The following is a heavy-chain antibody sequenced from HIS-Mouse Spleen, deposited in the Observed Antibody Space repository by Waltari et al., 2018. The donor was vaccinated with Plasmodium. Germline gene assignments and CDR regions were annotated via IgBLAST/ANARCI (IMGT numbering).Heavy chain of an antibody. CDR2: IYYSGST. CDR3: ARSIAATVTFYFDY. CDR1: GGSLSSGGYY. V-gene: IGHV4-31*03. Sequence: QVQLQESGPGLVKPSQTLSLTCPVSGGSLSSGGYYWSWIRQHPGKGLEWIGYIYYSGSTYYNPSLKSRVTISVDTSKNQFSLKLSSVTAADTAVYYCARSIAATVTFYFDYWGQGTLVTVSS. J-gene: IGHJ4*02. D-gene: IGHD6-13*01.